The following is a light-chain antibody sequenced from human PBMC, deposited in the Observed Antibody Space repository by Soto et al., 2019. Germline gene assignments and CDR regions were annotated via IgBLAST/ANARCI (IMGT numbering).Light chain of an antibody. Sequence: DIQMTQSPSTLSASVGDRVTIACRASQSINTWLAWYQQKPGKAPKLLIYDASTLESGVPSRFSGSGSGTEFTLTISSLQPDDFATYYCQQSYTSVQTFGQGTKLEIK. V-gene: IGKV1-5*01. CDR3: QQSYTSVQT. J-gene: IGKJ2*01. CDR2: DAS. CDR1: QSINTW.